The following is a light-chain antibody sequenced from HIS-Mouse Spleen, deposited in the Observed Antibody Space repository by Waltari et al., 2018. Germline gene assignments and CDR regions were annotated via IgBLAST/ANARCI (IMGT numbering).Light chain of an antibody. J-gene: IGKJ1*01. CDR1: QSVSSY. V-gene: IGKV3-11*01. CDR2: DAS. Sequence: EIVLTHSPATLSLSPWVRATLSCRASQSVSSYLDWYQQKPGQAPRLLIYDASNRATGIPARFSGSGSGTDFTLTISSLEPEDFAVYYCQQRSNWTFGQGTKVEIK. CDR3: QQRSNWT.